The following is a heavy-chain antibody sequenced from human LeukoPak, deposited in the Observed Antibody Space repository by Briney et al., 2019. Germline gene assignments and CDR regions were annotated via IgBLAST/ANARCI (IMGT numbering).Heavy chain of an antibody. CDR2: INPNSGGT. CDR3: AREIPSGSWGAFDI. J-gene: IGHJ3*02. Sequence: GASVKVSCKASGYTFTGYYMHWVRPAPGQGLEWMGWINPNSGGTNYAQKFQGRVTMTRDTSVSTAYMELSRLRSDDTAVYYCAREIPSGSWGAFDIWGQGTMVTVSS. V-gene: IGHV1-2*02. CDR1: GYTFTGYY. D-gene: IGHD1-26*01.